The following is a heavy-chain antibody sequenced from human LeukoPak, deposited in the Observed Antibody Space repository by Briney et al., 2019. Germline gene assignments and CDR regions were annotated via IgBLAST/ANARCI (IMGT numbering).Heavy chain of an antibody. CDR2: IIPIFGTA. Sequence: SVKVSCKASGGTFSSYAISWVRQAPGQGLEWMGGIIPIFGTANYAQKCQGRVTITTGESTSTAYMELSSLRSEDTAVYYCASGPGGYCSSTSCYTGGLNCFDPWGQGTLVTVSS. CDR3: ASGPGGYCSSTSCYTGGLNCFDP. V-gene: IGHV1-69*05. J-gene: IGHJ5*02. D-gene: IGHD2-2*02. CDR1: GGTFSSYA.